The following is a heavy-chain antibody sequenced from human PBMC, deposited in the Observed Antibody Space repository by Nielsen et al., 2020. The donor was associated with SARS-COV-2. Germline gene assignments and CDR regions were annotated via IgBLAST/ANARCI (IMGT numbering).Heavy chain of an antibody. CDR3: ARDFLNYYGSGSTVFDY. Sequence: ASVKVSCKASGYTFTSYGISWVRQAPGQGLEWMGWISAYNGNTNYAQKLQGRVTMTTDTSTSTAYMELRSLRSDDTAVYYCARDFLNYYGSGSTVFDYWGQGTLVTVSS. CDR2: ISAYNGNT. D-gene: IGHD3-10*01. V-gene: IGHV1-18*04. CDR1: GYTFTSYG. J-gene: IGHJ4*02.